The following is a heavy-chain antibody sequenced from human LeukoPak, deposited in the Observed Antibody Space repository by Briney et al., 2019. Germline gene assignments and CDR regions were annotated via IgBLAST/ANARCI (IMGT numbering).Heavy chain of an antibody. J-gene: IGHJ4*02. D-gene: IGHD1-14*01. V-gene: IGHV1-8*01. CDR1: GYTFTSYD. Sequence: ASVKVSCKASGYTFTSYDINWVRQATGQGLEWMGWMNPNSGNTGYAQKFQGRVTMTRNTSISTAYMELSSLRSEDTAVYYCARDIIGRAKQPPSYWGQGTLVTVSS. CDR3: ARDIIGRAKQPPSY. CDR2: MNPNSGNT.